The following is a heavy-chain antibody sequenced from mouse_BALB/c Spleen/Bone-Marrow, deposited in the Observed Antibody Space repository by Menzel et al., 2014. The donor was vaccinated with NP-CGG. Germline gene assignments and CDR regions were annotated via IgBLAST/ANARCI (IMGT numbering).Heavy chain of an antibody. Sequence: VQLVESGPELVKPGASVKISCKASGYAFSSSWMNWVKQRPGQGLEWIGRIYPGDGDTNYNGKFKGKATLTADKSSSIAYMQLSSLTSVDSAVYFCARFSTVYYFDYWGQGTTLTVSS. CDR3: ARFSTVYYFDY. CDR1: GYAFSSSW. D-gene: IGHD4-1*02. CDR2: IYPGDGDT. V-gene: IGHV1-82*01. J-gene: IGHJ2*01.